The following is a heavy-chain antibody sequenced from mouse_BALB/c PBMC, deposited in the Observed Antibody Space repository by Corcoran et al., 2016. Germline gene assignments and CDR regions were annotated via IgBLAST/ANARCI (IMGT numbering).Heavy chain of an antibody. V-gene: IGHV1-62-2*01. J-gene: IGHJ4*01. CDR1: GYTFTEYI. Sequence: VQLQQSGAGLGKPGASVKLSCKASGYTFTEYIIHWVKQRSGQGLEWIGWCYPGSGSIKYNEKFKDTATLTEDKSSNTVYMELSRLTSEDSAVYFCARHEDDYDAMDYWGQGTSVTVSS. CDR2: CYPGSGSI. CDR3: ARHEDDYDAMDY.